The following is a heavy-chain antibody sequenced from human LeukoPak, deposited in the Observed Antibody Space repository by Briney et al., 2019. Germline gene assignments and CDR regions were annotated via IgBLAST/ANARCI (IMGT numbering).Heavy chain of an antibody. CDR3: ARRAPFIAVAGSNYYYGMDV. J-gene: IGHJ6*02. V-gene: IGHV4-59*12. CDR2: IYYSGST. Sequence: SETLSLTCTVSGGSISSYYWSWIRQPPGKGLEWIGYIYYSGSTNYNPSLKSRVTISVDTSKNQFSLKLSSVTAADTAVYYCARRAPFIAVAGSNYYYGMDVWGQGTTVTVSS. CDR1: GGSISSYY. D-gene: IGHD6-19*01.